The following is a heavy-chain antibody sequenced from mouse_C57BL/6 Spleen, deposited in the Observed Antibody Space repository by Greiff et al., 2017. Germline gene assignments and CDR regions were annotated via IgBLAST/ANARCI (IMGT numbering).Heavy chain of an antibody. CDR1: GYTFTSYW. D-gene: IGHD1-1*01. Sequence: QVQLQQPGAELVMPGASVKLSCKASGYTFTSYWMHWVKQRPGQGLEWIGEIDPSDSYTNYNQKFKGKSTLTVDKSSSTAYMQLGSLASEDSAVYCCARALTTVVAFDYWGQGTTRTVSS. J-gene: IGHJ2*01. CDR3: ARALTTVVAFDY. V-gene: IGHV1-69*01. CDR2: IDPSDSYT.